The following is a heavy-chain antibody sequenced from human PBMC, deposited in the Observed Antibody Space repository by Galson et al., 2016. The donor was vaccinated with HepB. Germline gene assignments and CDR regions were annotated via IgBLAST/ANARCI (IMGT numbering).Heavy chain of an antibody. D-gene: IGHD2-2*01. V-gene: IGHV3-23*01. CDR2: ASGSAAGT. CDR1: GFTFSSYA. Sequence: SLRLSCAASGFTFSSYAMNWVRQAPGKGLEWVAAASGSAAGTGYGLTTHYADSVTGRFTSTTDNSKNTLFLQMNSLRAEDTAVYYCAKVGPSWSSTRCSDYYFDFWGQGTLVTVSS. CDR3: AKVGPSWSSTRCSDYYFDF. J-gene: IGHJ4*02.